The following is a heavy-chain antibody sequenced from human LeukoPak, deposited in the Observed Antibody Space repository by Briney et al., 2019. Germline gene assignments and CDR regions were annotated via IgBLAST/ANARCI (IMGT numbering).Heavy chain of an antibody. Sequence: SETLSHTCTVSGGSISSGGYYWSWIRQRPGKGLEWIGYISYSGSTYYSPSLKSRVTISVDTSKNQLSLKLSSVTAADTAVYYCARDSGSYYFDYWGQGTLVTVSS. CDR1: GGSISSGGYY. J-gene: IGHJ4*02. CDR3: ARDSGSYYFDY. D-gene: IGHD1-26*01. CDR2: ISYSGST. V-gene: IGHV4-31*03.